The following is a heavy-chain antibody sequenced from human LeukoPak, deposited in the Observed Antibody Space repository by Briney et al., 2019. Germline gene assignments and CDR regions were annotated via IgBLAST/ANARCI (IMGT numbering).Heavy chain of an antibody. D-gene: IGHD1-1*01. Sequence: PGGSLRLSCAASGVTFSTYGIHWVRQAPGKGLEWVAFIRYDGNNKYYADSVKGRFTISRDNSRNTLFLQMKSLRTEDTALYYCATLTPPYNWNDLEFDYWGHGTLVTVSS. CDR3: ATLTPPYNWNDLEFDY. CDR1: GVTFSTYG. V-gene: IGHV3-30*02. CDR2: IRYDGNNK. J-gene: IGHJ4*01.